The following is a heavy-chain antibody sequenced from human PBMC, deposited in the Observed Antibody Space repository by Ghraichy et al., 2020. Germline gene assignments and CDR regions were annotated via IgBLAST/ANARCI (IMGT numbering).Heavy chain of an antibody. CDR2: IHQSGST. D-gene: IGHD5-12*01. CDR3: ARQFGEYSLPRYFQY. CDR1: GGSISSNTYF. J-gene: IGHJ4*01. Sequence: SETLSLTCTVSGGSISSNTYFWGWIRQPPGKGPQYIGSIHQSGSTYYNASLESRVTISIDTSKNQFSLKLNSVTAADTAIYYCARQFGEYSLPRYFQYGGQGILVTVSS. V-gene: IGHV4-39*07.